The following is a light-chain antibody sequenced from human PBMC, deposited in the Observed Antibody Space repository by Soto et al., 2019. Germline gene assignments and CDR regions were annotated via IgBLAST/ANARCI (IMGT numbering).Light chain of an antibody. CDR3: RSFTNGQNCV. Sequence: QSALTQPASVSGSPGQSITITCTGSNTDVGHDKFVSWYQQHPGKAPKLMIYDVSRRPSGISVGFSGSKSGNTASLAISGYQAEVEAAYYCRSFTNGQNCVFGGETKLTDL. CDR1: NTDVGHDKF. V-gene: IGLV2-14*01. J-gene: IGLJ3*02. CDR2: DVS.